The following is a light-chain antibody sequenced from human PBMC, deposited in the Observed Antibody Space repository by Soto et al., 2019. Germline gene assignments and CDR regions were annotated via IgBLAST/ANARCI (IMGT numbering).Light chain of an antibody. Sequence: QSALTQPASVSGSPGQSITIPCTGTNSDVGGYNYVSWYQHHPGKAPKLMIYEVFNRPSGVSSRFSGSKSGSTASLTISGLQAEDEADYYCSSYTTTNPSYVFGTGTKVTV. J-gene: IGLJ1*01. CDR3: SSYTTTNPSYV. CDR2: EVF. V-gene: IGLV2-14*01. CDR1: NSDVGGYNY.